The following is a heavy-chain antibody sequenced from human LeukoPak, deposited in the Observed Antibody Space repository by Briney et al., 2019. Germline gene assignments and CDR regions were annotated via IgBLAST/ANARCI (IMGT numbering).Heavy chain of an antibody. CDR3: AGDRRYDSSGYFQH. CDR2: ISGSGGNT. J-gene: IGHJ1*01. CDR1: GFTFSIYA. V-gene: IGHV3-23*01. D-gene: IGHD3-22*01. Sequence: RGSLRLSCAASGFTFSIYAMSWVRQAPGKGLEWVSAISGSGGNTYYADSVKGRFTISRDNSKNTLDLQMNSLRVEDTAMYYCAGDRRYDSSGYFQHWGQGTLVAVSS.